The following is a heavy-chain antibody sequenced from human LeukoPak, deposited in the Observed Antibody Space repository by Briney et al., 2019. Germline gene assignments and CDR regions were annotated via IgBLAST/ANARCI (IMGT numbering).Heavy chain of an antibody. CDR1: GGSISSYY. V-gene: IGHV4-59*01. Sequence: SQTLSLTCTVSGGSISSYYWSWIRQPPGKGLEWIGYIYYSGSTNYNPSLKSRVTISVDTSKNQFSLKLSSVTAADTAVYYCARVSVAAAVLFDYWGQGTLVTVSS. D-gene: IGHD6-13*01. CDR3: ARVSVAAAVLFDY. J-gene: IGHJ4*02. CDR2: IYYSGST.